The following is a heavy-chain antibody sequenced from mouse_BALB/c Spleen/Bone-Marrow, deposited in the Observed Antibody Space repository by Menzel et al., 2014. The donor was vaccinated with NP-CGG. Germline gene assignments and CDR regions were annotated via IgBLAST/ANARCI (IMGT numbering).Heavy chain of an antibody. J-gene: IGHJ2*01. CDR3: ARGATVVATNFDY. D-gene: IGHD1-1*01. V-gene: IGHV1-67*01. Sequence: VKLMESGPELVRPGVSVKISCKGSGYTFTDYAMHWVKRSHAKSLEWIGVISTYSGNTNYNQKFKGKATMTVDKSSSTAYMELARLTSEDSAIYYCARGATVVATNFDYWGQGTTLTVSS. CDR1: GYTFTDYA. CDR2: ISTYSGNT.